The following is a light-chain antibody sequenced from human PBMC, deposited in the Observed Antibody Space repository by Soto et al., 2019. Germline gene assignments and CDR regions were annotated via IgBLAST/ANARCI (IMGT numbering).Light chain of an antibody. CDR2: GAS. V-gene: IGKV3-15*01. J-gene: IGKJ4*01. Sequence: DIVLTQSPATLSVSPGERATLSCRASLPISNKLAWYQQRPGQSLRLLIYGASARAHGVPARFSGSGSGTEFTLTIRSLQSEDLAVYYCQQYENWPPAVTFGGGTNVEIK. CDR3: QQYENWPPAVT. CDR1: LPISNK.